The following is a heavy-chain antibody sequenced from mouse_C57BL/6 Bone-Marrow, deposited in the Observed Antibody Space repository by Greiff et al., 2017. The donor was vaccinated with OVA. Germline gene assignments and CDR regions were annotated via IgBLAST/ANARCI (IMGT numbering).Heavy chain of an antibody. D-gene: IGHD1-1*01. CDR2: INPSSGYT. Sequence: QVQLKQSGAELARPGASVKMSCKASGYTFTSYTMHWVKQRPGQGLEWIGYINPSSGYTKYNQKFKDKATLTADKSSSTAYMQLSSLTSEDSAVYYCARSLYYGSSDGFAYWGQGTLVTVSA. CDR1: GYTFTSYT. J-gene: IGHJ3*01. V-gene: IGHV1-4*01. CDR3: ARSLYYGSSDGFAY.